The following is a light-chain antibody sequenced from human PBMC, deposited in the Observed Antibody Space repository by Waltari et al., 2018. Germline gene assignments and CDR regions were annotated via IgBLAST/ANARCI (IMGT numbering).Light chain of an antibody. Sequence: EIVLTQSPATLSCSPGEGATLSCRASQSVRSYLAWYQQNPGQAPRLLIYDASNRATGVPARFSGSGSGTDFTLIISSLEPEDFAVYYCQQRSNWLTFGGGTKVEI. V-gene: IGKV3-11*01. CDR1: QSVRSY. J-gene: IGKJ4*01. CDR3: QQRSNWLT. CDR2: DAS.